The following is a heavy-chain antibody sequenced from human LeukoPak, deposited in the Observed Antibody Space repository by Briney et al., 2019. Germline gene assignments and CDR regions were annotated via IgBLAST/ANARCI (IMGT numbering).Heavy chain of an antibody. CDR1: GGSISSGSYY. D-gene: IGHD1-7*01. J-gene: IGHJ4*02. CDR3: ARGHANWNYASFDY. V-gene: IGHV4-61*02. CDR2: IYTSGST. Sequence: PSETLSLTCTVSGGSISSGSYYWSWIRQPAGKGLEWIGRIYTSGSTNYNPSLKSRVTISVDTSKNQFSLKLSSVTAADTAVYYCARGHANWNYASFDYWGQGTLVTVSS.